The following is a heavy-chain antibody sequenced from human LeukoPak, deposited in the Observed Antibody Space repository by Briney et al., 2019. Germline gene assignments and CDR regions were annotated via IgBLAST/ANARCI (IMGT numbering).Heavy chain of an antibody. CDR1: GFTFSSYS. CDR3: ARDPAGTNYYGSGSYYKGGFDY. D-gene: IGHD3-10*01. J-gene: IGHJ4*02. Sequence: GGSLRLSCAASGFTFSSYSMNWVRQAPGKGLEWVSSLSSSSSYIYYADSVKGRFTISRDNAKNSLYLQMNSLRAEDTAVYYCARDPAGTNYYGSGSYYKGGFDYWGQGTLVTVSS. V-gene: IGHV3-21*01. CDR2: LSSSSSYI.